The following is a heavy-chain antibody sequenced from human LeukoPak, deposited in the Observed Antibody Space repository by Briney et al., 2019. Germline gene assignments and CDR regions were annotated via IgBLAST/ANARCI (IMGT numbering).Heavy chain of an antibody. V-gene: IGHV3-53*01. CDR3: ARWMGDSLDY. J-gene: IGHJ4*02. Sequence: PGGSLRLSCAASGFTVSSNYMSWVRQAPGKGLEWVSVIYSSGSTYYADSVKGRFTISRDNSKNTLYLQMNSLRAGDTAVYYCARWMGDSLDYWGQGTLVTVSS. D-gene: IGHD3-16*01. CDR2: IYSSGST. CDR1: GFTVSSNY.